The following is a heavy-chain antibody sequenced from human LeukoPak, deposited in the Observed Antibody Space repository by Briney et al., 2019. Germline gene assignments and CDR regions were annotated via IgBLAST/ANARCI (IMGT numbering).Heavy chain of an antibody. V-gene: IGHV4-30-2*01. CDR2: IYHSGSGST. CDR1: GGSISSGGHS. D-gene: IGHD1-26*01. J-gene: IGHJ5*02. Sequence: PSETLSLTCTVSGGSISSGGHSWSWIRQPPGKGLEWIGYIYHSGSGSTYYNPSLKSRVTISIDKSKNQFSLKLNSVTAADTAVYYCARANGSYSPWRPWGQGILVTVSS. CDR3: ARANGSYSPWRP.